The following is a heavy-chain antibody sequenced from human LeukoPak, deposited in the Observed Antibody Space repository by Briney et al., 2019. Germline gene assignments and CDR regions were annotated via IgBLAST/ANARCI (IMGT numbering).Heavy chain of an antibody. V-gene: IGHV4-59*08. CDR1: GGSISNYY. D-gene: IGHD3-9*01. CDR3: ARRDPNYDMAWFDP. Sequence: SETQSLTCTVSGGSISNYYWSWIRQPPGKGLEWIGYIYYSGSTNYNPSLKSRVTISVDTSKNQFSLKLSSVTAADTAVYYCARRDPNYDMAWFDPWGQGTLDSVSS. J-gene: IGHJ5*02. CDR2: IYYSGST.